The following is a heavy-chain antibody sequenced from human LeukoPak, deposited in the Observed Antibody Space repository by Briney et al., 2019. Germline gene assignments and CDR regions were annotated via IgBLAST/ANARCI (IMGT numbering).Heavy chain of an antibody. CDR3: ARGEYGLFDY. CDR2: IYYSGST. CDR1: GGSVSGGSYY. J-gene: IGHJ4*02. V-gene: IGHV4-61*01. D-gene: IGHD2/OR15-2a*01. Sequence: SQTLSLTCTVSGGSVSGGSYYWSWIRQPPGKGLEWIGYIYYSGSTKYNLSLKSRVTISVDTSKNQLSLKLSSVTAADTAVYYCARGEYGLFDYWGQGTLVTVSS.